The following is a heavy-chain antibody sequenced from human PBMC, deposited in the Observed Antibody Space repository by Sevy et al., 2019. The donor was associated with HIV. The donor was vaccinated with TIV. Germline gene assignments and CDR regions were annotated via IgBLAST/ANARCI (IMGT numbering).Heavy chain of an antibody. D-gene: IGHD2-2*01. V-gene: IGHV3-7*01. CDR1: GFTFSSYW. Sequence: GSLRLSCAASGFTFSSYWMSWVRQAPGKGLEWVANIKQDGSERYYEDSVKGRFTISRDNTKDSLYLQMNSLRVEDTAVYYCARDSKNIVVVPAATINYYYSYDMDVWGKGTTVTVSS. J-gene: IGHJ6*03. CDR2: IKQDGSER. CDR3: ARDSKNIVVVPAATINYYYSYDMDV.